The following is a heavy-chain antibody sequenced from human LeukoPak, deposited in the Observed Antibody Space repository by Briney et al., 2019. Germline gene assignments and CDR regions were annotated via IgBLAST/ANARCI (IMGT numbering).Heavy chain of an antibody. V-gene: IGHV1-2*02. D-gene: IGHD3-22*01. CDR1: GYTFTGY. Sequence: ASVKVSCKASGYTFTGYMHWVRQAPGQGLEWMGWINPNSGGTNYAQKFQGRVTMTRDTSISTAYMELSRLRSDDTAVYYCARKVRYYDSSGHFDYWGQGTLVTVSS. J-gene: IGHJ4*02. CDR3: ARKVRYYDSSGHFDY. CDR2: INPNSGGT.